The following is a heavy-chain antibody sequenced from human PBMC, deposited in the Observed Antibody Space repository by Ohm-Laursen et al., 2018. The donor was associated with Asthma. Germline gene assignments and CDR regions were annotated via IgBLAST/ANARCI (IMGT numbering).Heavy chain of an antibody. D-gene: IGHD2-15*01. V-gene: IGHV3-48*01. CDR2: ISSSSSTI. Sequence: SLRLSCSAFGFTFSSYSMNWVRQAPGKGLEWVSYISSSSSTIYYADSVKGRFTISRDNAKNSLYLQMNSLRAEDTAVYYCASSPSVDSDYWGQGTLVTVSS. CDR3: ASSPSVDSDY. J-gene: IGHJ4*02. CDR1: GFTFSSYS.